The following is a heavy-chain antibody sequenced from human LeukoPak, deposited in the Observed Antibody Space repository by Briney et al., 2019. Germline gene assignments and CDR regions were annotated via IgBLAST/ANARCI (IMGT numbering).Heavy chain of an antibody. V-gene: IGHV4-30-2*01. CDR1: GGSVSSDSYY. CDR3: ARRHLSSTHFDD. D-gene: IGHD6-13*01. Sequence: SETLSLTCTVSGGSVSSDSYYWSWIRQPPGKGLEWIGYIYHSGSTYYNPSLKSRVTISVDRSKNQFSLKLSSVTAADTAVYYCARRHLSSTHFDDWGQGTLVTVSS. J-gene: IGHJ4*02. CDR2: IYHSGST.